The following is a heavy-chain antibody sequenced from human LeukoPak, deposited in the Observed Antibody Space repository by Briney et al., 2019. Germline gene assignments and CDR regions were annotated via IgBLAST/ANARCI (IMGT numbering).Heavy chain of an antibody. CDR2: FSGSGGST. CDR3: AKDLTFGGVISGLKD. J-gene: IGHJ4*02. V-gene: IGHV3-23*01. Sequence: PGGSLRLSCAASGFTFSSYAMSWVRQAPGKGLEWVSAFSGSGGSTYYADSVKGRFTISRDNSKNTLYLQMNSLRAEDTAVYYCAKDLTFGGVISGLKDWGQGTLVTVSS. CDR1: GFTFSSYA. D-gene: IGHD3-16*02.